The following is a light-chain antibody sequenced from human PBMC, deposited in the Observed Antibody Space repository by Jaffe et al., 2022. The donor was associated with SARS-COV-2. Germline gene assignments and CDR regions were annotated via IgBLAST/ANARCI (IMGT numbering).Light chain of an antibody. V-gene: IGLV3-21*02. J-gene: IGLJ2*01. CDR1: NLGSES. CDR3: QVWDATSDSVI. Sequence: SYELSQPPSVSVAPGQTARITCGGDNLGSESVYWHQQKPGQAPVMVVYDNGGRPSGVPERFSGSNSGNTATLTISRVEAGDEADYYCQVWDATSDSVIFGGGTKLTVL. CDR2: DNG.